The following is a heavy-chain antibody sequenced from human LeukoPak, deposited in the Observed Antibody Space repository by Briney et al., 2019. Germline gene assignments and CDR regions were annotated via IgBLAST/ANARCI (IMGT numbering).Heavy chain of an antibody. V-gene: IGHV3-23*01. J-gene: IGHJ4*02. CDR2: ITASGGSS. CDR1: GFTFSSYA. CDR3: AKDLRGSSDY. Sequence: QPGGSLRLSCAASGFTFSSYAMSWVRQAPGKGLEWVSAITASGGSSYHADSVKGRFTISRDNSKNTLYLQMNSLRAEDTAVYYCAKDLRGSSDYWGQGTLVTVSS. D-gene: IGHD6-6*01.